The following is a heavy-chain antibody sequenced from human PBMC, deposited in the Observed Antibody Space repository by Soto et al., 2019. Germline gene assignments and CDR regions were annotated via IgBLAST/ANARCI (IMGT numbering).Heavy chain of an antibody. CDR2: ISWNSGSI. Sequence: EVQLVESGGGLVQPGRSLRLSCAASGFTFDDYAMHWVRQAPGKGLEWVSGISWNSGSIGYADSVKGRFTISRDNAKNSLYLQKNSLRAEDTALYYCAKGGGSYPDDAFDIWGQGTMVTVSS. D-gene: IGHD1-26*01. J-gene: IGHJ3*02. V-gene: IGHV3-9*01. CDR3: AKGGGSYPDDAFDI. CDR1: GFTFDDYA.